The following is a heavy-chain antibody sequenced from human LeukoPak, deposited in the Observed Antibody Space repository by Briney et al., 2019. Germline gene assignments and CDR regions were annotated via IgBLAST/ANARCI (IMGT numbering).Heavy chain of an antibody. V-gene: IGHV4-59*01. CDR2: IYYSGST. J-gene: IGHJ6*02. D-gene: IGHD3-10*01. CDR3: ARDITMVRGASCYYYGMDV. CDR1: GGSISSYY. Sequence: SETLSLTCTVSGGSISSYYSSWIRQPPGKGLEWIGYIYYSGSTNYNPSLKSRVTISVDTSKNQFSRKLSSVTAADTAVYYCARDITMVRGASCYYYGMDVWGQGTTVTVSS.